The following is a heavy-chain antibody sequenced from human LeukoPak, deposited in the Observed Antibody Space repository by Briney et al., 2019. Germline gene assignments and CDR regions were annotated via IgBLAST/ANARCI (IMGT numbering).Heavy chain of an antibody. D-gene: IGHD2-2*03. CDR1: GYRFTNYW. J-gene: IGHJ4*02. Sequence: GESLKISCKGSGYRFTNYWIVWVRQMPGKGLEWMGIIYPGDSDTRYSSSFQGLVTISADKSISTAYLQWSSLKASDTAMYYCARRDGYCSSTNRYLNFDYWGQGTLVTVSS. CDR2: IYPGDSDT. CDR3: ARRDGYCSSTNRYLNFDY. V-gene: IGHV5-51*01.